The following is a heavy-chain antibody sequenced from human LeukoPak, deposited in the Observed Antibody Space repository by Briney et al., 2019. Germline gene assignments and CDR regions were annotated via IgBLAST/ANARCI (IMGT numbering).Heavy chain of an antibody. V-gene: IGHV4-59*08. CDR1: GGFISSYY. J-gene: IGHJ4*02. Sequence: SETLSLTCTVSGGFISSYYWSWIRQPPGKGLEWIGYIYYSGSTNYNPSLKSRVTISVDTSKNQFSLTLSPVTAADTAVYYCARHGRVRGVIIGEVDYWGQGTLVTVSS. D-gene: IGHD3-10*01. CDR3: ARHGRVRGVIIGEVDY. CDR2: IYYSGST.